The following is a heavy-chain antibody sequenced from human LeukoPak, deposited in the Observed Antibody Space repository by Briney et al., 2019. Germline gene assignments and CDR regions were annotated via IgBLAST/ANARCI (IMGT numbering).Heavy chain of an antibody. J-gene: IGHJ4*02. Sequence: PGGSLRLSCAASGFTVSSNYMSWVRQAPGKGVEWVSVIYSGGSTYYADSVKGRFTISRDNAKNSLYLQMNSLRAEDTALYYCARMDSSSSDQYYFDYWGQGTLVTVSS. CDR1: GFTVSSNY. CDR3: ARMDSSSSDQYYFDY. D-gene: IGHD6-6*01. CDR2: IYSGGST. V-gene: IGHV3-66*01.